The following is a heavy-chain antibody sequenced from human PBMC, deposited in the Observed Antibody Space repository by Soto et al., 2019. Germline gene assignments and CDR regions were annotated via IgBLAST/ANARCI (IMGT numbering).Heavy chain of an antibody. CDR2: IYYSGST. CDR3: ARVGYSGYDESYYYMDV. V-gene: IGHV4-59*01. D-gene: IGHD5-12*01. Sequence: SETLSLTCTVSGGSISSYYWSWIRQPPGKGLEWIGYIYYSGSTNYNPSLKSRVTISVDTSKNQFSLKLSSVTAADTAVYYCARVGYSGYDESYYYMDVWGKGTTVTVSS. J-gene: IGHJ6*03. CDR1: GGSISSYY.